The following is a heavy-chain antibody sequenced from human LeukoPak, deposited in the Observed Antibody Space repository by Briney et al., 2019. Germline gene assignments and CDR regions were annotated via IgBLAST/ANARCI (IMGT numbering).Heavy chain of an antibody. J-gene: IGHJ4*02. D-gene: IGHD4-17*01. Sequence: GGSLRLSCAASGFTFSNYAMHWVRQAPGKGLEWVAFIRYDGSNKYYADSVKGRFTISRDNSKNTLYLQMNSLRAEDTAVYYCAKTAAVTTAKGKSFYFDYWGQGTLVTVSS. CDR1: GFTFSNYA. V-gene: IGHV3-30*02. CDR2: IRYDGSNK. CDR3: AKTAAVTTAKGKSFYFDY.